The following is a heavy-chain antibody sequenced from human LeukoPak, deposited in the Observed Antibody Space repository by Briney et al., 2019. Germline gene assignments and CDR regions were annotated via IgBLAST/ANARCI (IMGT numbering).Heavy chain of an antibody. J-gene: IGHJ4*02. CDR2: ISAYKGNT. CDR3: ARDPTGLVGPTDY. Sequence: ASVKVSCKASGYTFNSYGFSWVRQAPGQGLEWLGWISAYKGNTNYAQNLQGRVTMTTDTSTSTAYMELRSLRSDDTAVYYCARDPTGLVGPTDYWGQGTLVTASS. CDR1: GYTFNSYG. D-gene: IGHD1-26*01. V-gene: IGHV1-18*01.